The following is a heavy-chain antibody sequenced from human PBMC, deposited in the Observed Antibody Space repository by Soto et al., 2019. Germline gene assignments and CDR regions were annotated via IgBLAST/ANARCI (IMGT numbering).Heavy chain of an antibody. CDR3: ARDYPNLEWSPDAFDI. V-gene: IGHV3-33*01. J-gene: IGHJ3*02. CDR2: IWYDGSNK. CDR1: GFTFSSYG. Sequence: PGGSLRLSCAASGFTFSSYGMHWVRQAPGKGLEWVAVIWYDGSNKYYADSVKGRFTISRDNSKNTLYLQMNSLRAEDTAVYYSARDYPNLEWSPDAFDIWGQGTMVTVSS. D-gene: IGHD3-3*01.